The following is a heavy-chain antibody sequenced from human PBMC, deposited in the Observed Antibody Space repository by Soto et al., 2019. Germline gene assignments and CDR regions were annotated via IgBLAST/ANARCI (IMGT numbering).Heavy chain of an antibody. Sequence: ASETLSLTCTVSGGSISSGDYYWSWIRQPPGKGLEWIGYIYYSGSTYYNPSLKSRVTISVDTSKNQFSLKLSSVTAADTAVYYCARSLSYSSSSGYYYGMDVWGQGTTVTVSS. D-gene: IGHD6-6*01. J-gene: IGHJ6*02. CDR3: ARSLSYSSSSGYYYGMDV. CDR1: GGSISSGDYY. V-gene: IGHV4-30-4*01. CDR2: IYYSGST.